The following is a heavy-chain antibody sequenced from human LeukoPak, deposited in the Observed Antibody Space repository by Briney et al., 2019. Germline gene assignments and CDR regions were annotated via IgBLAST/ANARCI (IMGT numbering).Heavy chain of an antibody. CDR1: GDSVSSNRVT. D-gene: IGHD1-1*01. J-gene: IGHJ4*02. CDR3: ARARDGTFDY. CDR2: TYYRSKWFN. V-gene: IGHV6-1*01. Sequence: SQTLSLTCAISGDSVSSNRVTWNWVTQSPSRGLEWLGRTYYRSKWFNDFAISVKSRISINPDTSKNQSSLHLNSVTPEDTAVYYCARARDGTFDYWGQGTLVTVSS.